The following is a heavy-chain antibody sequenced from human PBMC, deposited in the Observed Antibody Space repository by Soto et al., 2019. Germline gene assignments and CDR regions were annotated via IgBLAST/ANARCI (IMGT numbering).Heavy chain of an antibody. CDR2: IIPILGIA. J-gene: IGHJ6*02. CDR3: ARGLSDYYDSSGSPYYYYGMDV. V-gene: IGHV1-69*02. D-gene: IGHD3-22*01. CDR1: GGTFSSYT. Sequence: GASVKVSCKASGGTFSSYTISWVRQAPGQGLEWMGRIIPILGIANYAQKFQGRVTITADKSTSTAYMELSSLRSEDTVVYYCARGLSDYYDSSGSPYYYYGMDVWGQGTTVTVSS.